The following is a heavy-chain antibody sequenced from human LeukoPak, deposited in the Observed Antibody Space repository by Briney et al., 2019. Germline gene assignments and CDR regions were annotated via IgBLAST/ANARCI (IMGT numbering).Heavy chain of an antibody. J-gene: IGHJ4*02. Sequence: SETLSLTCTVSGGSISSYYWSWIRQPPGKGLEWIGYIYYSGSTNYNPSLKSRVTISVDTSKNQFSLKLSSVTAADTAVYYCARVQLRFLEWPQQFPHYYFDCWGQGTLVTVSS. CDR1: GGSISSYY. V-gene: IGHV4-59*01. CDR3: ARVQLRFLEWPQQFPHYYFDC. CDR2: IYYSGST. D-gene: IGHD3-3*01.